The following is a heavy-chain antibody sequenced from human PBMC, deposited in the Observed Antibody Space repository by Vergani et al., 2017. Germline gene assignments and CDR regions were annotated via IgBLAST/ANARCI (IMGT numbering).Heavy chain of an antibody. CDR3: AREATLAYYYMDV. V-gene: IGHV4-31*03. J-gene: IGHJ6*03. Sequence: QLQLQESGPGLVKPSQTLSLTCTVSGDSITSGASYWSWIRQHPGKGLEWIGYIFHSGGAYYNPSLESRVSISVDTSKNEFSLRVTSVTAADTAVYYCAREATLAYYYMDVWGKGTTVTVSS. CDR2: IFHSGGA. CDR1: GDSITSGASY.